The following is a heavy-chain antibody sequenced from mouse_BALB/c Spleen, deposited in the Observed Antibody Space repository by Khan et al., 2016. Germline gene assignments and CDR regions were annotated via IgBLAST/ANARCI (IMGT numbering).Heavy chain of an antibody. CDR2: INPYNDGT. CDR3: ARSHYGNYYYFDY. J-gene: IGHJ2*01. Sequence: VQLQQPGPELVKPGASVKMSCKASGYTFTSYVMHWVKQKPGQGLEWIGYINPYNDGTKYNEKFKGKATLTSDKSSSTAYMELSSLTSEDSAVYDCARSHYGNYYYFDYWGQGTTLTVSS. V-gene: IGHV1S136*01. CDR1: GYTFTSYV. D-gene: IGHD2-1*01.